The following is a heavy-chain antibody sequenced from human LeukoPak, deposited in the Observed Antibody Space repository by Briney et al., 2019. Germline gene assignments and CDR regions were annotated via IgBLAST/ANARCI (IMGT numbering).Heavy chain of an antibody. CDR3: ARSAFDYVWGTLGL. D-gene: IGHD3-16*01. Sequence: SETLSLTCDIYSGSFSGYYWNWVRQHPGKGLEWIGDIHQSGITTYNPSLKSRVTLSLDTSRNHFSLKLTSLTAADTAIYYCARSAFDYVWGTLGLWGQGNLVTVSS. CDR2: IHQSGIT. CDR1: SGSFSGYY. J-gene: IGHJ5*02. V-gene: IGHV4-34*01.